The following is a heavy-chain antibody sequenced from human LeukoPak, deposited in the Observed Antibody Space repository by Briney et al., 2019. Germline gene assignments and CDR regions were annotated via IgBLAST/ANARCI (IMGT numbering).Heavy chain of an antibody. V-gene: IGHV1-2*02. Sequence: GASVKVSCKASGYTFTGYYMHWVRQAPGQGLEWMGWINPNSGGTNYAQKFQGRVTMTRDTSISTAYMELSRLRSDDTAVYYCARDDCSGGSCYSVDAFDIWGQGTMVTVSS. CDR3: ARDDCSGGSCYSVDAFDI. CDR1: GYTFTGYY. D-gene: IGHD2-15*01. J-gene: IGHJ3*02. CDR2: INPNSGGT.